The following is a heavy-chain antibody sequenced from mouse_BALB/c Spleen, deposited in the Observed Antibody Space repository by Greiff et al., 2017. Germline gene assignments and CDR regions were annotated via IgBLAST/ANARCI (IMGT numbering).Heavy chain of an antibody. D-gene: IGHD3-3*01. CDR3: ARGGRGFDY. V-gene: IGHV14-3*02. J-gene: IGHJ2*01. CDR1: GFNIQDTY. Sequence: EVQLQQSGAELVKPGASVKLSCTASGFNIQDTYMHWVKQRPEQGLEWIGRIDPANGNTKYDPKFQGKATITADTSSNTAYLQLSSLTSEDTAVYYCARGGRGFDYWGQGTTLTVSS. CDR2: IDPANGNT.